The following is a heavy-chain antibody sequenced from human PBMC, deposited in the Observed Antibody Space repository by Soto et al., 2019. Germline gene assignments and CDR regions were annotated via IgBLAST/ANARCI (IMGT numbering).Heavy chain of an antibody. Sequence: EVQLLESGGGLVQPGGSLRLFCAASGFTFSSYAMTWVRQAPGRGLEWVSGISGSGTSTYYADSVKGRFTISRDNSKNTLYLQMNSLRAEDTAIYFCAKDRERYDSTVAFDLWGQGTMVTVSS. D-gene: IGHD3-22*01. CDR1: GFTFSSYA. CDR2: ISGSGTST. J-gene: IGHJ3*01. V-gene: IGHV3-23*01. CDR3: AKDRERYDSTVAFDL.